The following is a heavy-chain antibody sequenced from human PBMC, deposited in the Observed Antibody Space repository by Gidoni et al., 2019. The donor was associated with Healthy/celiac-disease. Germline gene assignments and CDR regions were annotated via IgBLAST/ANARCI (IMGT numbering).Heavy chain of an antibody. CDR3: AKGWGPGGIAAPMDV. Sequence: QVQLVESGGGVVQPGRSLRLSCAASGFTFSSYGMHWVRQAPGKGLEWVAVISYDGSNKYYADSVKGRFTISRDNSKNTLYLQMNSLRAEDTAVYYCAKGWGPGGIAAPMDVWGKGTTVTVSS. CDR2: ISYDGSNK. J-gene: IGHJ6*04. CDR1: GFTFSSYG. D-gene: IGHD6-6*01. V-gene: IGHV3-30*18.